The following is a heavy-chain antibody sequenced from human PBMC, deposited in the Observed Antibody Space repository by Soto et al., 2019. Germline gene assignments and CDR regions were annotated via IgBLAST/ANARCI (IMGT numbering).Heavy chain of an antibody. CDR3: ARDLYYSSGIQWGYYYYGMDV. CDR1: GFTFSSYA. D-gene: IGHD6-19*01. Sequence: GGSLRLSYAASGFTFSSYAMHWVRQAPGKGLEWVAVISYDGSNKYYADSVKGRFTISRDNSKNTLYLQMNSLRAEDTAVYYCARDLYYSSGIQWGYYYYGMDVWGQGTTVTVSS. V-gene: IGHV3-30-3*01. CDR2: ISYDGSNK. J-gene: IGHJ6*02.